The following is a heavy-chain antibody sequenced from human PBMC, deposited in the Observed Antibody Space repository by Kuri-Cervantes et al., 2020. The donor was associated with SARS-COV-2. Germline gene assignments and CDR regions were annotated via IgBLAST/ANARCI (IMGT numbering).Heavy chain of an antibody. V-gene: IGHV3-30*18. CDR3: AKVAEEDSSGWYPVYYYGMDV. CDR2: ISYDGSNK. CDR1: GFTFSSYG. D-gene: IGHD6-19*01. J-gene: IGHJ6*02. Sequence: GESLKISCAASGFTFSSYGMHWVRQAPGKGLEWVAVISYDGSNKYYADSVKGRFTISRDNSKNTLYLQMNSLRAEDTAVYYCAKVAEEDSSGWYPVYYYGMDVWGQGTTVTVSS.